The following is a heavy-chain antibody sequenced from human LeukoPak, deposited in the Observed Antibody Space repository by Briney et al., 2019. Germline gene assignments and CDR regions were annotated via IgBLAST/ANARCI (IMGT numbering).Heavy chain of an antibody. Sequence: SETLSLTCTVSGVSISSGDYYWSWIRQPPGEGLEWIVYIYYSGSTYYNPSLKSRVTISVDTSKNQFSLKLSSVTAADTAVYYCARSSMVGATRGYFDYWGQGTLVTVSS. V-gene: IGHV4-30-4*01. J-gene: IGHJ4*02. CDR2: IYYSGST. D-gene: IGHD1-26*01. CDR3: ARSSMVGATRGYFDY. CDR1: GVSISSGDYY.